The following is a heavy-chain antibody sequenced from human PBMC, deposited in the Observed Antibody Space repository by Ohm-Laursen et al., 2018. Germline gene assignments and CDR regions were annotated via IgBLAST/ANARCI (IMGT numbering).Heavy chain of an antibody. V-gene: IGHV3-23*01. J-gene: IGHJ4*01. CDR3: AKRINYDSNTVYFDY. CDR1: GFSFSTYG. D-gene: IGHD3-22*01. CDR2: VSDTGGST. Sequence: GSLRLSCAASGFSFSTYGMSWVRQAPGKGLEWVSAVSDTGGSTYYADSVKGRFTISRDNSKNTLYLQLNSLRAEDTAVYYCAKRINYDSNTVYFDYWGQGTLVTVSS.